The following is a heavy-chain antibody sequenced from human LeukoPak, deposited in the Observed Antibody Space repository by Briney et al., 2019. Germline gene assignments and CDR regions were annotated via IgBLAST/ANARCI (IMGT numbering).Heavy chain of an antibody. CDR2: IYSSGGP. CDR1: GFTVSSNY. Sequence: GSLRLSCAASGFTVSSNYMSWVRQAPGKGLEWVSIIYSSGGPYYADSVKGRFTISRDNSKNTLYLQMNSLRAEDTAVYYCARAATGDHDAFDIWGQGTMVTVSS. J-gene: IGHJ3*02. V-gene: IGHV3-53*01. CDR3: ARAATGDHDAFDI. D-gene: IGHD7-27*01.